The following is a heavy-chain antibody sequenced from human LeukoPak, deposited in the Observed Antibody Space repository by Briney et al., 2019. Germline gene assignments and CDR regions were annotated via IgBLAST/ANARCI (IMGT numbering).Heavy chain of an antibody. CDR2: IIPILGIA. Sequence: ASVEVSCKASGGTFSSYAISWVRQAPGQGLEWMGRIIPILGIANYAQKFQGRVTITADKSTSTAYMELSSLRSEDTAVYYCARGTTVTTMAFDYWGQGTLVTVSS. J-gene: IGHJ4*02. D-gene: IGHD4-17*01. V-gene: IGHV1-69*04. CDR3: ARGTTVTTMAFDY. CDR1: GGTFSSYA.